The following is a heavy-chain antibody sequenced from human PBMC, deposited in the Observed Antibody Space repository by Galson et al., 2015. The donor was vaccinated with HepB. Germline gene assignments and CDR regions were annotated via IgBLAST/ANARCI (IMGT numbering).Heavy chain of an antibody. CDR3: ARGIGATVDY. J-gene: IGHJ4*02. D-gene: IGHD6-25*01. CDR2: IYDTESA. V-gene: IGHV4-59*08. CDR1: GGSISYYY. Sequence: LSLTCSVSGGSISYYYWSWIRQPPGKGLEWIGYIYDTESANYSPSLKSRVTISVDTSKNQFSLNLRSVTAADTAVYYCARGIGATVDYWGQGARVTVSS.